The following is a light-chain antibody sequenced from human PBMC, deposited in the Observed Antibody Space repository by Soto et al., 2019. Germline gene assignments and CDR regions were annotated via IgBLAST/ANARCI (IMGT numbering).Light chain of an antibody. CDR3: QQYGSSPWG. V-gene: IGKV3-20*01. J-gene: IGKJ1*01. CDR2: GAS. Sequence: EIVLTQSPGTLSLSPGERATLSCRASQSVSSSYLAWYQQKPGQAPRLLIYGASGRATGIPDRFSGSGSGTDFTLTISRLEPEDFAVYYCQQYGSSPWGFGQGTKV. CDR1: QSVSSSY.